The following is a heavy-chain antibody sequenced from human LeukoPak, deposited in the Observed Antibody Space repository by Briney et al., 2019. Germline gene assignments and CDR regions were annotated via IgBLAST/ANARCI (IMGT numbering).Heavy chain of an antibody. CDR3: ARVWLIHAFDI. J-gene: IGHJ3*02. Sequence: KAGGSLRLSCAASGFIFKNYAMAWVRQPPGKGLEWVSVSSGSGTHTYYAASVKGRFTISRDNVKNTLYLQMNSLRAEDTAVYYCARVWLIHAFDIWGQGTMVTVSS. D-gene: IGHD5-12*01. V-gene: IGHV3-23*01. CDR2: SSGSGTHT. CDR1: GFIFKNYA.